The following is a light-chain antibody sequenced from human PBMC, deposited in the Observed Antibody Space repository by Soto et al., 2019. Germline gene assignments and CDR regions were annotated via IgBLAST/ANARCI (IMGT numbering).Light chain of an antibody. Sequence: EIVMTQSPATLSVSPGERATLSCRASQSVSSNLAWYQQKPGQAPRLLIYGASTRATGIPARFSGRGSGTEFTLTISSLQAEDFAVYYCQQYNNRPSFGQGTKVDIK. J-gene: IGKJ1*01. CDR2: GAS. CDR3: QQYNNRPS. V-gene: IGKV3-15*01. CDR1: QSVSSN.